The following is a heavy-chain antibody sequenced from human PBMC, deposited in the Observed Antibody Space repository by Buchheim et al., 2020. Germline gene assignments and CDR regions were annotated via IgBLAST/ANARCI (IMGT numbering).Heavy chain of an antibody. J-gene: IGHJ5*02. Sequence: QVQLQESGPGLVKPSQTLSLTCTVSGGSISSGGYYWSWIRQHPGKGLEWIGYIYYSGSTYYNPSLKSRVTISVDTSKNQFSLKLSSVTAADTAVYYCARTRKGYSSSWYNSILNWFDPWGQGTL. V-gene: IGHV4-31*03. CDR2: IYYSGST. D-gene: IGHD6-13*01. CDR1: GGSISSGGYY. CDR3: ARTRKGYSSSWYNSILNWFDP.